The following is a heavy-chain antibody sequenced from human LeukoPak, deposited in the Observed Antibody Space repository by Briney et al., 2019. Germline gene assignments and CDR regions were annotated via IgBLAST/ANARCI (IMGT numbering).Heavy chain of an antibody. CDR2: ISVGGSI. Sequence: GGSLRLSCEASGVXVSSNYISWVRQAPGKGLEWVSVISVGGSIHYADSVKGRFTISRDNSKNTLYLQMNSLRAEDTAVYFCARDRYGGSYFDYWGQGILVTVSS. V-gene: IGHV3-53*01. J-gene: IGHJ4*02. CDR1: GVXVSSNY. CDR3: ARDRYGGSYFDY. D-gene: IGHD4-23*01.